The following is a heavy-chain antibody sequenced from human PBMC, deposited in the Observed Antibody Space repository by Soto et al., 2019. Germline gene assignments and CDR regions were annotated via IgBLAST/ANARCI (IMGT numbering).Heavy chain of an antibody. CDR2: INHSGST. Sequence: SETLSLTCAVYGGSFSGYYWSWIRQPPGKGLEWIGEINHSGSTNYNPSLKSRVTISVDTSKNQFSLKLSSVTAADTAVYYCARGYSSGVYYFDYWGQGTLVTVSS. J-gene: IGHJ4*02. V-gene: IGHV4-34*01. CDR3: ARGYSSGVYYFDY. D-gene: IGHD6-19*01. CDR1: GGSFSGYY.